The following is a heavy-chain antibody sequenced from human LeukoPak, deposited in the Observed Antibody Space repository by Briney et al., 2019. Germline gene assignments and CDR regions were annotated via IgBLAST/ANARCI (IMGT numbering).Heavy chain of an antibody. J-gene: IGHJ4*02. D-gene: IGHD3-9*01. CDR3: ARDLGRYFDYFDY. Sequence: SGGSLRLSCAASGFTFSSYSMNWVRQAPGKGLEWVSSISSSSSYIYYADSVKGRFTISRDNAKNSLYLQMNSLRAEDTAVYYCARDLGRYFDYFDYWGQGTLVTVSS. V-gene: IGHV3-21*01. CDR1: GFTFSSYS. CDR2: ISSSSSYI.